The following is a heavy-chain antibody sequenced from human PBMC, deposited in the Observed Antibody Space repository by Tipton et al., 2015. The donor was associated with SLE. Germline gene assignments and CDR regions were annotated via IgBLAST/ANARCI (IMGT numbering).Heavy chain of an antibody. CDR2: INHSGST. J-gene: IGHJ4*02. CDR1: GFTFSSYA. V-gene: IGHV4-34*01. Sequence: LRLSCAASGFTFSSYAMSWVRQPPGKGLEWIGEINHSGSTNYNPSLKSRVTISVDTSKNQFSLKLSSVTAADTAVYYCASTNWGFDYWGQGTLVTVSS. D-gene: IGHD7-27*01. CDR3: ASTNWGFDY.